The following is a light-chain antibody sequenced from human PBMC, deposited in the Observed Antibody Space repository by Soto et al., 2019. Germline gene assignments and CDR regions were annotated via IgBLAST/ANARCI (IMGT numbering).Light chain of an antibody. CDR2: GVS. CDR3: QQYFTSPLT. Sequence: EVVLTQSPGTLSLSPGESATLSCRASQSVSSNYLAWYQQKPGQAPRLLIYGVSTRATGIPDSFSGSGSGTGFSLTISRLEPEDVALYYCQQYFTSPLTFGGGTKVEIK. CDR1: QSVSSNY. J-gene: IGKJ4*01. V-gene: IGKV3-20*01.